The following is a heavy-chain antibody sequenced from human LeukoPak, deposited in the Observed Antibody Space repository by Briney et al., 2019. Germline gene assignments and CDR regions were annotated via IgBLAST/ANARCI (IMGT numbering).Heavy chain of an antibody. CDR1: GFTFSSYW. V-gene: IGHV3-74*01. CDR2: INSDGSST. Sequence: GGSLRLSCAASGFTFSSYWMHWVRHAPGKGLVWVSRINSDGSSTSYADSVKGRFTISRDNAKNTLYLQMNSLRAEDTAVYYCARGASSGFYYYYMDVWGKGTTVTVSS. J-gene: IGHJ6*03. D-gene: IGHD3-22*01. CDR3: ARGASSGFYYYYMDV.